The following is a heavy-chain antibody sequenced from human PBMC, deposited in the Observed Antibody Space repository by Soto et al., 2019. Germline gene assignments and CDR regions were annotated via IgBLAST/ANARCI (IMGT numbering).Heavy chain of an antibody. CDR2: INPDNGNT. CDR3: ARGIATGQLDP. V-gene: IGHV1-3*01. CDR1: GYTFTRYT. D-gene: IGHD2-15*01. Sequence: QVQIVQSGAEVKKPGASVKISCKASGYTFTRYTMNWVRQAHGQSLEWMGWINPDNGNTKSSQKFQDRVIITRDTSARTTYMDMSSLRSEDTAVYYCARGIATGQLDPWGQGTLVTVPS. J-gene: IGHJ5*02.